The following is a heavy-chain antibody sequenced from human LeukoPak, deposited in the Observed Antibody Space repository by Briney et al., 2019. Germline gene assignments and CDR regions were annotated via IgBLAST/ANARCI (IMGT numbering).Heavy chain of an antibody. V-gene: IGHV3-23*01. CDR1: GFTFSSHA. Sequence: GGSLRLSCAASGFTFSSHAMSWVRQAPGKGLEWVSAIVGSGGSTYYADSVKGRFTISRDNSRNTLSLQMNSLRAEDTAVYYCAKAFTMKARADLYYFDYWGQGTLVTVS. CDR3: AKAFTMKARADLYYFDY. J-gene: IGHJ4*02. D-gene: IGHD3-22*01. CDR2: IVGSGGST.